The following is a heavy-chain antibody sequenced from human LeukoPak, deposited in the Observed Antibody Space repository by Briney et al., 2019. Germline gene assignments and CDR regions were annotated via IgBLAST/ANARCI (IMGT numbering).Heavy chain of an antibody. J-gene: IGHJ4*02. CDR3: AKDKARNSANYDY. Sequence: PGGSLRLSCAASGFTFDDYAMHWVRHAPGKGLEWVSGISWNSGSIGYADSVKGRFTISRDNAKNSLYLQMNSLRAEDTAVYYCAKDKARNSANYDYWGQGTLVTVSS. CDR1: GFTFDDYA. V-gene: IGHV3-9*01. CDR2: ISWNSGSI. D-gene: IGHD1/OR15-1a*01.